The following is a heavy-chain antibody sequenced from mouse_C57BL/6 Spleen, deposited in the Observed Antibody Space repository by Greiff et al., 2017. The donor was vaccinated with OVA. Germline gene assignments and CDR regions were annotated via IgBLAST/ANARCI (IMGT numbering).Heavy chain of an antibody. CDR3: ARDAMDY. CDR1: GYSFTGYY. Sequence: EVHLVESGPELVKPGASVKISCKASGYSFTGYYMNWVKQSPEKSLEWIGEINPSTGGTTYNQKFKAKATLTVDKSSSTAYMQLKSLTSEDSAVYYCARDAMDYWGQGTSVTVSS. J-gene: IGHJ4*01. V-gene: IGHV1-42*01. CDR2: INPSTGGT.